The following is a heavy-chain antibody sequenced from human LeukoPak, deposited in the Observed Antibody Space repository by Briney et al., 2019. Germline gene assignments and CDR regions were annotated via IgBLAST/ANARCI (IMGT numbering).Heavy chain of an antibody. CDR2: IYYSGST. V-gene: IGHV4-30-4*08. Sequence: PSETLSLTCTVSGGSISSGDYYWSWIRQPPGKGLEWIGYIYYSGSTYYNPSLKSRVTISVDTSKNQFSLKLSSVTAADTAVYYCARDPSNLRRTGYYYYYMDVWGKGTTVTVSS. D-gene: IGHD1-14*01. CDR1: GGSISSGDYY. CDR3: ARDPSNLRRTGYYYYYMDV. J-gene: IGHJ6*03.